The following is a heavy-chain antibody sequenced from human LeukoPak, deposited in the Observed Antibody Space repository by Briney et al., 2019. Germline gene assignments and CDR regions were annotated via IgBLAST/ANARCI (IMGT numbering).Heavy chain of an antibody. CDR2: ISYDGSNK. J-gene: IGHJ3*02. V-gene: IGHV3-30-3*01. Sequence: GGSLRLSCAASGFTFSNYAMHWVRQAPGKGLEWVAVISYDGSNKYYADSVKGRFTISRDNSKNTLYLQMNSLRAEDTAVYYCARDGLSPDIVVVTAPRSDAFDIWGQGTMVTVSS. D-gene: IGHD2-21*02. CDR3: ARDGLSPDIVVVTAPRSDAFDI. CDR1: GFTFSNYA.